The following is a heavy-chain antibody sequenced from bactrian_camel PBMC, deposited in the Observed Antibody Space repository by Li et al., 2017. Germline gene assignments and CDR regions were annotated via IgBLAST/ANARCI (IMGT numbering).Heavy chain of an antibody. V-gene: IGHV3S40*01. D-gene: IGHD6*01. CDR3: AAQRRGDWYKDSVWGY. CDR1: GITFSRHD. CDR2: ITSLPSLFRAA. J-gene: IGHJ6*01. Sequence: VQLVESGGGLVQPGESLRLSCVASGITFSRHDMSWVRQAPGKEVEWVAGITSLPSLFRAASYADSVKGRFTNSRGSSKNTVHLQMNSLKPEDTAMYYCAAQRRGDWYKDSVWGYWGQGTQVTVS.